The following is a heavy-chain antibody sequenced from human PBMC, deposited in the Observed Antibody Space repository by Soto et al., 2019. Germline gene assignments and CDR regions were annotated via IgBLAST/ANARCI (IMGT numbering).Heavy chain of an antibody. J-gene: IGHJ5*02. CDR2: IYPGDSDT. CDR1: GDNITICW. CDR3: ARFSAAAGTRWFDP. D-gene: IGHD6-13*01. V-gene: IGHV5-51*01. Sequence: GESRPICCLGSGDNITICWIGLVRPMHGKGLEWMGIIYPGDSDTRYSPSFQGQVTISADKSISTAYLQWSSLKASDTAMYYCARFSAAAGTRWFDPWGQGNLVNASS.